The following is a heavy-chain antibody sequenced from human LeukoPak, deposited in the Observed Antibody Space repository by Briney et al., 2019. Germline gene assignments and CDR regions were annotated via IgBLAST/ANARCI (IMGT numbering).Heavy chain of an antibody. Sequence: SQTLSLTCAISGDSVSTASNAWYWIRQSPSRGLEWLGRTYYRSTWYNDYAVSVRGRITVNPDTSKNQFSLHLNSVTPEDTAVYYCARRLTQYDCFDPWGQGILVTVSS. J-gene: IGHJ5*02. CDR2: TYYRSTWYN. D-gene: IGHD2-2*01. CDR1: GDSVSTASNA. CDR3: ARRLTQYDCFDP. V-gene: IGHV6-1*01.